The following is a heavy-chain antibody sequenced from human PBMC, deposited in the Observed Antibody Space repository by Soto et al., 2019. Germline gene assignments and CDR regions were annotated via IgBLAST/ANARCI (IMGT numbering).Heavy chain of an antibody. Sequence: QVQLVESGGGVVQPGRSLRLSCAASRFTFSTYGMHWVRQAPGKGLEWVAVIWYDGSNKYYADSVKGRFTISRDNSKNTLYLQMNSLRAEDTAVYYCAREWEWLRSNENTNYYFDYWGQGTLVTVSS. D-gene: IGHD5-12*01. CDR2: IWYDGSNK. CDR1: RFTFSTYG. J-gene: IGHJ4*02. V-gene: IGHV3-33*01. CDR3: AREWEWLRSNENTNYYFDY.